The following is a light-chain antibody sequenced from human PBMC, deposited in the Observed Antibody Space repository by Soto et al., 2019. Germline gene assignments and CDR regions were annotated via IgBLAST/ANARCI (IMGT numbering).Light chain of an antibody. CDR1: QSIGRW. V-gene: IGKV1-5*03. CDR3: QQYNSYPYT. Sequence: DIQMTQSPSTLSASVGDRVTITCRASQSIGRWMAWYQQKPGKAPNLLIYMASSLESGVPSRFSGSGSGTEFTLTIRSLQPDDFATYYCQQYNSYPYTFGQGTKLEIK. J-gene: IGKJ2*01. CDR2: MAS.